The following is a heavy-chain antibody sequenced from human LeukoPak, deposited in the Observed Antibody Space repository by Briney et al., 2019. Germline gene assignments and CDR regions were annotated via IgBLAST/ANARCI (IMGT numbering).Heavy chain of an antibody. J-gene: IGHJ6*02. CDR3: ARVGCRGGSCSSRGDYYYGMDV. CDR2: IRSSGIHI. Sequence: GGSLRLSCAASGFTFSSYSMNWVRQAPGKGLEWVSSIRSSGIHISYPDSVKGRFTISRDNAKNSLYLQMNSLRAEDTAVYYCARVGCRGGSCSSRGDYYYGMDVWGQGTTVTVSS. D-gene: IGHD2-15*01. CDR1: GFTFSSYS. V-gene: IGHV3-21*01.